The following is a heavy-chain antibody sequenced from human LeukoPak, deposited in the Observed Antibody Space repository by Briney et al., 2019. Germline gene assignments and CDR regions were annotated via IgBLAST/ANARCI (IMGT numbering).Heavy chain of an antibody. CDR3: AKSQSGYSSGWYLFDY. Sequence: PGGSLRLSCAASGFTFSGYAMSWVRQAPGKGLEWVSAISGSGGSTYYADSVKGRFTISRDNSKNTLYLQMNSLRAEDTAVYYCAKSQSGYSSGWYLFDYWGQGTLVTVSS. CDR2: ISGSGGST. CDR1: GFTFSGYA. D-gene: IGHD6-19*01. J-gene: IGHJ4*02. V-gene: IGHV3-23*01.